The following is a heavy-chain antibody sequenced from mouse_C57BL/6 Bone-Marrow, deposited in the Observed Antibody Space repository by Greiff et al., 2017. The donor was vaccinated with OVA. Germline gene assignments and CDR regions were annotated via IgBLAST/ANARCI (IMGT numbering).Heavy chain of an antibody. CDR1: GFSLTSYG. CDR2: IWGVGST. Sequence: QVQLQQSGPGLVAPSQSLSITCTVSGFSLTSYGVDWVRQSPGKGLEWLGVIWGVGSTNYNSALKSRLSISNDNSKSQVFLKMNSLQTDDTAMYYCARRYCYAMDYWGQGTSVTVSS. D-gene: IGHD1-1*01. CDR3: ARRYCYAMDY. J-gene: IGHJ4*01. V-gene: IGHV2-6*01.